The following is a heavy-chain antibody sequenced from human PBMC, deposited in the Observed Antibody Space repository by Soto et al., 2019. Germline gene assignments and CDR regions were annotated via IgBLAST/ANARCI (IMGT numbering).Heavy chain of an antibody. CDR2: ISYDGSNK. V-gene: IGHV3-30-3*01. CDR3: ARDFFRRKYYYYYGMDV. D-gene: IGHD3-3*01. CDR1: GFTFSSYA. Sequence: PGGSLRLSCAASGFTFSSYAMHWVRQAPGKGLEWVAVISYDGSNKYYADSVKGRFTISRDNSKNTLYLQMNSLRAEDTAVYYCARDFFRRKYYYYYGMDVWGQGTTVTVSS. J-gene: IGHJ6*02.